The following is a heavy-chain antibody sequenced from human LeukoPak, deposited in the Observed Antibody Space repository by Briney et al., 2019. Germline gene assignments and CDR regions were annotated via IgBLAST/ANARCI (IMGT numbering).Heavy chain of an antibody. Sequence: ASVKVSCKASGYTFTGYYMHWVRQAPGQGLEWMGWINPNSGGTNYAQKFQGRGTMTRDTSISTAYMELSRLRSDDTAVYYCARVSGYDWESFYDYWGQGTLVTVSS. D-gene: IGHD5-12*01. CDR1: GYTFTGYY. CDR2: INPNSGGT. J-gene: IGHJ4*02. V-gene: IGHV1-2*02. CDR3: ARVSGYDWESFYDY.